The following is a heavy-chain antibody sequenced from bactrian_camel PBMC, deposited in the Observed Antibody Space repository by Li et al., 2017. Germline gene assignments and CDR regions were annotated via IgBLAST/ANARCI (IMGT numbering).Heavy chain of an antibody. D-gene: IGHD1*01. Sequence: HVQLVESGGGSVQAGGSLRLSCAASGATSTNFRMAWFRQAPGEERDGIASIDADGRTRYADSVKGRFTISQGNSKNSLYLQMNSLKPEDTAMYYCAASRGVASLSAMTYAYWGQGTQVTVS. CDR3: AASRGVASLSAMTYAY. CDR2: IDADGRT. J-gene: IGHJ4*01. CDR1: GATSTNFR. V-gene: IGHV3S55*01.